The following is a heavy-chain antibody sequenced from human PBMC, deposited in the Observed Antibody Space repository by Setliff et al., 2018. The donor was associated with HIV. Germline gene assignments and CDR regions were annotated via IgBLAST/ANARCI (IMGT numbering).Heavy chain of an antibody. Sequence: PGGSLRLSCATSRFSFSTFWMTWVRQAPGKGLEWIANINEDGNKKYHAGSVWGRFTISRDNSKNTLYLQMNSLRPEDTAVYYCAKDPTSRWGYYMDVWGKGTTVTVSS. D-gene: IGHD2-2*01. CDR2: INEDGNKK. V-gene: IGHV3-7*01. J-gene: IGHJ6*03. CDR3: AKDPTSRWGYYMDV. CDR1: RFSFSTFW.